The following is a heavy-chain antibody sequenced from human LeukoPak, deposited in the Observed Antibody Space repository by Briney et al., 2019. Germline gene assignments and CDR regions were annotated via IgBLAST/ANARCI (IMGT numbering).Heavy chain of an antibody. J-gene: IGHJ4*02. V-gene: IGHV3-21*01. Sequence: PGGSLRLSCAASGFTFSSYSMNWVRQAPGKGLEWVSSISSNSSYIYYADSVKGRFTISRDNAKNSLYLQMNSLRAEDTAVYYCARDPYSSGWLTRGYWGQGTLVTVSS. D-gene: IGHD6-19*01. CDR3: ARDPYSSGWLTRGY. CDR2: ISSNSSYI. CDR1: GFTFSSYS.